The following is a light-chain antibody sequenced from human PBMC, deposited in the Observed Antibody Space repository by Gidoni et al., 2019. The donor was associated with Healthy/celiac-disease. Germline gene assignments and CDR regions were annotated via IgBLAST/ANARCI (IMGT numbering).Light chain of an antibody. CDR3: QQANSFPPT. V-gene: IGKV1D-12*01. Sequence: PAALVPPVGDRVTITCRASQGISSWLAWYQQKPGKAPKLLIYAASSLQSGVPSRFSGSGSGTDFTLTISRLQPEDFATYYCQQANSFPPTFGGXTKVEIK. CDR1: QGISSW. CDR2: AAS. J-gene: IGKJ4*01.